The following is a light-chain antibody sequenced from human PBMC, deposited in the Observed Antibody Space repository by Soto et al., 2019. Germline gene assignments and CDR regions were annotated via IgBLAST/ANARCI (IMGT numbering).Light chain of an antibody. CDR3: QSYASGLSVV. CDR2: GNS. V-gene: IGLV1-40*01. Sequence: QSALTQPPSVSGAPGQRVTISCTGSSSNIGAGYDVHWYQQLPGTAPKLLIYGNSNRPSGVPDRFSGSKSGTSASLAITGLQAEDEADYYCQSYASGLSVVFGGGTKLTVL. CDR1: SSNIGAGYD. J-gene: IGLJ2*01.